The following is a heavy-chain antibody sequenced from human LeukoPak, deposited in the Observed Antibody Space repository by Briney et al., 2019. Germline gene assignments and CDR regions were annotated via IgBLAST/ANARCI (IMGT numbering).Heavy chain of an antibody. Sequence: GGSLRLSCAASGFTFSSYAMNWVRQAPGKGLEWVSAISGSSDTIYYADSVKGRFTISRDNSENALYLRMNSLRAEDTAVYYCAKRGDGTSWPGFDYWGQGTLVTVSS. V-gene: IGHV3-23*01. CDR1: GFTFSSYA. CDR2: ISGSSDTI. D-gene: IGHD6-13*01. J-gene: IGHJ4*02. CDR3: AKRGDGTSWPGFDY.